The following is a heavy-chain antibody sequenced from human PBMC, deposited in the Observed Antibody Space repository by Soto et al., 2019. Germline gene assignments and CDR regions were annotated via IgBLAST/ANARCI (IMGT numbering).Heavy chain of an antibody. CDR3: ARGDPHRGLPSSSWYTLPGYYFDC. J-gene: IGHJ4*02. D-gene: IGHD6-13*01. CDR2: ISGSGGST. Sequence: PGGSLRLSCAASGFTFSSYAMSWVRQAPGKGLEWVSAISGSGGSTYYADSVKGRFTISRDNSKNTLYLQMNSLRAEDTAVYYCARGDPHRGLPSSSWYTLPGYYFDCWGQGTLVTVSS. V-gene: IGHV3-23*01. CDR1: GFTFSSYA.